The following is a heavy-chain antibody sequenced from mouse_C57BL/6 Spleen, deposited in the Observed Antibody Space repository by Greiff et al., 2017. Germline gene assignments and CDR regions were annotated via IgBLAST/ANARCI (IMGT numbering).Heavy chain of an antibody. CDR2: IDPSDSYT. J-gene: IGHJ2*01. CDR3: ATTVVATGDY. V-gene: IGHV1-69*01. D-gene: IGHD1-1*01. CDR1: GYTFTSSW. Sequence: VQLQQPGAELVMPGASVKLSCKASGYTFTSSWMLWVKQRPGQGLEWIGEIDPSDSYTNYNQKFKGKSTLTVDKSSSTAYMQLSSLTSEDSAVYYCATTVVATGDYWGQGTTLTVSS.